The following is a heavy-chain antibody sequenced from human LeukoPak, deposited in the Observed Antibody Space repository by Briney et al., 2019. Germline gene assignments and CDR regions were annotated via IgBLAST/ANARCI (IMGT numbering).Heavy chain of an antibody. CDR2: ISSNGGST. CDR1: GFTFSSYA. D-gene: IGHD4-17*01. J-gene: IGHJ2*01. Sequence: GGSLRLSCAASGFTFSSYAMHWVRQAPGKGLEYVSAISSNGGSTYYANSVKGRFTISGDNSKNTLYLQMGSLRAEDMAVYYCARGTGDYGDYSGGRWYFDLWGRGTLVTVSS. CDR3: ARGTGDYGDYSGGRWYFDL. V-gene: IGHV3-64*01.